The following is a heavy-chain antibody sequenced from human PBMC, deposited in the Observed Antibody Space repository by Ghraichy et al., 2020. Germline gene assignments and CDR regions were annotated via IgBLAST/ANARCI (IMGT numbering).Heavy chain of an antibody. CDR3: ASSAVIYYGTALDY. CDR2: IYTDVSTA. D-gene: IGHD2-21*01. J-gene: IGHJ4*02. Sequence: GVLNISCAVSGFTFTDYWMHWVRQAPGKGLVWVSRIYTDVSTATYADSVKGRFTISRDNAKNTLYLQMNSLRADDTAVYYCASSAVIYYGTALDYWGQGNLVTVSS. CDR1: GFTFTDYW. V-gene: IGHV3-74*01.